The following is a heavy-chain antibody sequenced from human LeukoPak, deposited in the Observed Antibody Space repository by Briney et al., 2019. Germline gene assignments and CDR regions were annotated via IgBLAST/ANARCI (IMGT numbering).Heavy chain of an antibody. CDR3: ARSQLPYGMDV. V-gene: IGHV3-23*01. Sequence: GGSLRLSCAASGFTFSSYAMSWVRQAPGKGLEWFSAISGSGDNTYYADSVKGRFTISRDNSKNTLYLQMNSLRAEDTAVYYCARSQLPYGMDVWGQGTTVTVSS. CDR2: ISGSGDNT. J-gene: IGHJ6*02. D-gene: IGHD5-24*01. CDR1: GFTFSSYA.